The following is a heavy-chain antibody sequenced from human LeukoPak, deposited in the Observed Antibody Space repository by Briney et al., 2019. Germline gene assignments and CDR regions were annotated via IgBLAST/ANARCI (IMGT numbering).Heavy chain of an antibody. V-gene: IGHV1-69*05. Sequence: GASVKVSCKASGGTFSSYAISWVRQAPGQGLEWMGGIIPIFGTANYAQKFQGRVTITTDESTSTAYMELSSLRSEDTAVYYCARGIQLWFNWFDPWGQGTLVTVSS. CDR2: IIPIFGTA. CDR3: ARGIQLWFNWFDP. J-gene: IGHJ5*02. D-gene: IGHD5-18*01. CDR1: GGTFSSYA.